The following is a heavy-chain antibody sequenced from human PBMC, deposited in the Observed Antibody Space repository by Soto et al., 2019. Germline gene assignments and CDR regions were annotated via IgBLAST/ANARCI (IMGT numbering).Heavy chain of an antibody. J-gene: IGHJ5*02. CDR1: GGSISSYY. Sequence: QVQLQESGPGLVKPSETLSLTRTVSGGSISSYYWSWIRQPPGKGLEWIGYIYYSGSTNYNPSLTSRVTIAVDTSKNQFSLKLSSVTAADTAVYYCARHIGGWSGWYDWFDPWGQGTLVTVSS. D-gene: IGHD6-19*01. V-gene: IGHV4-59*08. CDR3: ARHIGGWSGWYDWFDP. CDR2: IYYSGST.